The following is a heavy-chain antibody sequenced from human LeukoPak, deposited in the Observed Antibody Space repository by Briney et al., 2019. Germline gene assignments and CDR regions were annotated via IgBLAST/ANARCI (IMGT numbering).Heavy chain of an antibody. Sequence: SETLSLTCTVSGGSISSYYWSWIRQPPRKGLGWSGYIYYSGSTNYNPSLKSRVTISVDTSKNQFSLKLSSVTAADTAVCYCARVLSYYYGSGSCYAFDIWGQGTMVTVSS. CDR1: GGSISSYY. D-gene: IGHD3-10*01. CDR2: IYYSGST. V-gene: IGHV4-59*01. J-gene: IGHJ3*02. CDR3: ARVLSYYYGSGSCYAFDI.